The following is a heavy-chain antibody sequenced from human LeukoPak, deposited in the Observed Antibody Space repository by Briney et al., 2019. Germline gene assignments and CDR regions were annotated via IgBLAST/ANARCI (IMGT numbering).Heavy chain of an antibody. CDR3: ARDSSVTAAPIDY. V-gene: IGHV3-48*01. CDR2: ISSSSSTI. D-gene: IGHD2-2*01. Sequence: GGSLRLSRAASGFTFSSYSMNWVRQAPGKGLEWVSYISSSSSTIYYADSLKGRFTISRGDAENSLYLQMNSLRAEDTAVYHCARDSSVTAAPIDYWGQGTLVTVSS. CDR1: GFTFSSYS. J-gene: IGHJ4*02.